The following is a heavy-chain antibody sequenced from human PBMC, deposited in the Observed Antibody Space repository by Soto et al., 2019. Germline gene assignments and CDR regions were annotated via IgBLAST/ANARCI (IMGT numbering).Heavy chain of an antibody. CDR2: VIPNLGVT. J-gene: IGHJ4*02. V-gene: IGHV1-69*08. Sequence: QVQLVQSGAEVKKPGSSVKVSCKASGGTLSSYTFSWVRQAPGQGLEWRGRVIPNLGVTNYAKKFQGRCTIVVDTSTSTAYMELNSLRYEDTAVYYCARDKGYCSDTSCPDFDGWGQGILVTVSS. CDR1: GGTLSSYT. D-gene: IGHD2-15*01. CDR3: ARDKGYCSDTSCPDFDG.